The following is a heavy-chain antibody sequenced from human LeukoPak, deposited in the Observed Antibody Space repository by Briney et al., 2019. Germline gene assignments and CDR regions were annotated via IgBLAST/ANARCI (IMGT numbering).Heavy chain of an antibody. CDR3: ARGDWYDPFDY. CDR2: MNPNSGNT. D-gene: IGHD1-1*01. V-gene: IGHV1-8*02. J-gene: IGHJ4*02. CDR1: GYTFTSYD. Sequence: GASVKVSCKASGYTFTSYDINWVRQASGQGLEWMGWMNPNSGNTGYEQKFQGRVTMTRNTSINTAYMELSSLRSDDTALYYCARGDWYDPFDYWGQGTLVTVSS.